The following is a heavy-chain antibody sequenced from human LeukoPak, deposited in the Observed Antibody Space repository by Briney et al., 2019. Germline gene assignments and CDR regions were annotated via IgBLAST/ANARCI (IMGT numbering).Heavy chain of an antibody. J-gene: IGHJ1*01. CDR2: ISGYDGNT. CDR3: ARDYMSTVALY. Sequence: VASVKVSCKASGYTFSQFGLSWVRQAPAQGLEWVGWISGYDGNTNYAQKFQGRVNMTTDTSTRTAYMELRSLTSNDTAVYYCARDYMSTVALYWGQGTLVTVSS. CDR1: GYTFSQFG. D-gene: IGHD4-23*01. V-gene: IGHV1-18*01.